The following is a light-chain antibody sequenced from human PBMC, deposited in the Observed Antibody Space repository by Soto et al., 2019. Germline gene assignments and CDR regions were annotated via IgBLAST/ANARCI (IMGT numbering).Light chain of an antibody. CDR3: QQLYTLPFT. Sequence: IHLAHSPSLLSASIGDIVAITGRASHYISTFLAWYQQKPGKAPKLLIYEASTLQSGVPSRFSGSGSGTEFTLTISGLLPEDFAAYHCQQLYTLPFTFGQGTRLEIK. J-gene: IGKJ5*01. V-gene: IGKV1-9*01. CDR1: HYISTF. CDR2: EAS.